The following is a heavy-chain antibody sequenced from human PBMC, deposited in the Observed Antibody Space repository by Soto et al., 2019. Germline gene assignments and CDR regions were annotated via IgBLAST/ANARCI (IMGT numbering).Heavy chain of an antibody. V-gene: IGHV4-4*07. D-gene: IGHD5-18*01. J-gene: IGHJ6*02. CDR3: ARGRYSYGYDYYYGMDV. CDR1: GGSISSYY. Sequence: PSETLSLTCTVSGGSISSYYWSWIRQPAGKGLEWIGRIYTSGSTNYNPSLKSRVTMSVDTSKNQFSLKLSSVTAADPAVYYCARGRYSYGYDYYYGMDVWGQGTTVTVS. CDR2: IYTSGST.